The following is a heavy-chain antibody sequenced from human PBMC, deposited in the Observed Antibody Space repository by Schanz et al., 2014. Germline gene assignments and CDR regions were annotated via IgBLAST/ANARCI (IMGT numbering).Heavy chain of an antibody. CDR1: GGSIRNGPYY. CDR2: IYFSGAT. V-gene: IGHV4-31*03. D-gene: IGHD4-4*01. Sequence: QVQLQESGPGLVKPSQTLSLTCSVSGGSIRNGPYYWTWIRQHPGKGLEWIGYIYFSGATYINPSLESRVIISVDTSETQFSLKLTSVTAADTAVYYCARRDNYLSAFDIWGQGTMVTVSS. J-gene: IGHJ3*02. CDR3: ARRDNYLSAFDI.